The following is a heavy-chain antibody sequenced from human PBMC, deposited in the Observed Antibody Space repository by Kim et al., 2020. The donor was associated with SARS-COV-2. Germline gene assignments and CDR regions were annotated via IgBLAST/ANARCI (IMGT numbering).Heavy chain of an antibody. V-gene: IGHV4-34*01. D-gene: IGHD3-10*01. CDR1: GGSFSGYY. CDR3: ARESSGWDY. J-gene: IGHJ4*02. CDR2: INHSGST. Sequence: SETLSLTCAVYGGSFSGYYWSWIRQPPGKGLEWIGEINHSGSTNYNPSLKSRVTISVDTSKNQFSLKLSSVTAADTAVYYCARESSGWDYWGQGTLVTVSS.